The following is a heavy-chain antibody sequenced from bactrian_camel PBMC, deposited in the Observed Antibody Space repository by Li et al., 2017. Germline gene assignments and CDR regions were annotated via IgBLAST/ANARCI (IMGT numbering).Heavy chain of an antibody. V-gene: IGHV3S40*01. D-gene: IGHD2*01. CDR1: AITFSRDA. J-gene: IGHJ6*01. CDR3: ATDLDLFHCTWSAGDFRY. CDR2: INSFGTTT. Sequence: VQLVEFGGGLVQPGESLTLSCTASAITFSRDAMMWVRQAQGKGLEWVIGINSFGTTTYDRDSMKGRFTISQNSSANTAFLQMNNLTPEDTAMYYCATDLDLFHCTWSAGDFRYWSQGTQVTVS.